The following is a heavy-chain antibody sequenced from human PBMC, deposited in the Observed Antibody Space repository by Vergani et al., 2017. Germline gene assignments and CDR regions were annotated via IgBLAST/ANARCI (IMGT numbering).Heavy chain of an antibody. Sequence: QVQLVESGGGLVKPGGSLRLSCAASGFTFSDYYMSWIRQAPGKGLEWVSYISSSGSTIYYEDSVKGQFTISRDNAKNSLYLQMKRLRAEDTAVYYCARSSYDSSGTDAFDIWGQGTMVTVSS. J-gene: IGHJ3*02. CDR2: ISSSGSTI. V-gene: IGHV3-11*01. CDR1: GFTFSDYY. D-gene: IGHD3-22*01. CDR3: ARSSYDSSGTDAFDI.